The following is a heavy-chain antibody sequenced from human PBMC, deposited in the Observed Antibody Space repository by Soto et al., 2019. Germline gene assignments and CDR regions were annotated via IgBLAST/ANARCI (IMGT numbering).Heavy chain of an antibody. Sequence: PSETLSLTCSVFGGSISSSSYCWGWIRQPPGKGLEWIGSIYYSGSTNYNPSLKSRVTVSVDTSKNQFSLKLSSVTAADTAVYYCARVEANIVVVVAATPFAFDIWGQGTMVTVSS. CDR1: GGSISSSSYC. J-gene: IGHJ3*02. V-gene: IGHV4-39*07. CDR2: IYYSGST. D-gene: IGHD2-15*01. CDR3: ARVEANIVVVVAATPFAFDI.